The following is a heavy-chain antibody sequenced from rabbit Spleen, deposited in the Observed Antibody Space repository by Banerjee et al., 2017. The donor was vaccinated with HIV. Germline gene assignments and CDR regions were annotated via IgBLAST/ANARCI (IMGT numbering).Heavy chain of an antibody. CDR2: IEGGSSTFS. CDR1: GVSFSSNHY. CDR3: ARDSGSSFSSYGMDL. V-gene: IGHV1S40*01. Sequence: QSLEESGGDLVKPGASLTLTCTASGVSFSSNHYMCWVRQAPGKGLEWIACIEGGSSTFSYVASWAKGRFTCSKASSTTVTLQMTSLTAADTATYFCARDSGSSFSSYGMDLWGPGTLVTVS. D-gene: IGHD8-1*01. J-gene: IGHJ6*01.